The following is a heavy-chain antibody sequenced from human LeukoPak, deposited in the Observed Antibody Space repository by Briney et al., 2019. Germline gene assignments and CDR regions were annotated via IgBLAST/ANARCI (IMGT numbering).Heavy chain of an antibody. CDR3: ARDSPLLAISDAFDI. D-gene: IGHD3-9*01. Sequence: GGSLRLSCAASGFTFNTYAMSWVRQAPGKGLEWVSGISVSGGRTDYADSVKGRFTISRDNSKNTLYLQMNSLRAEDTAVYYCARDSPLLAISDAFDIWGQGTMVTVSS. CDR2: ISVSGGRT. V-gene: IGHV3-23*01. CDR1: GFTFNTYA. J-gene: IGHJ3*02.